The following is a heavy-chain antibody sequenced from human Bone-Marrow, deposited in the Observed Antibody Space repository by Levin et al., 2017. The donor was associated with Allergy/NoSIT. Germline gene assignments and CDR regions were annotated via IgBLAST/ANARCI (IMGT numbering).Heavy chain of an antibody. CDR2: INHSGST. V-gene: IGHV4-34*01. Sequence: SETLSLTCAVYGGSFSGYYWSWIRQPLGKGLEWIGEINHSGSTNYNPSLKSRVTISVDTSKNQFSLKLSSVTAADTAVYYCARGVGAKTRIDYWGQGTLVTVSS. J-gene: IGHJ4*02. CDR1: GGSFSGYY. CDR3: ARGVGAKTRIDY. D-gene: IGHD1-26*01.